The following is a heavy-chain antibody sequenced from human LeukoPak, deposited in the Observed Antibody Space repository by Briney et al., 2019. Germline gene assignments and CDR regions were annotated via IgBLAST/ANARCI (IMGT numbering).Heavy chain of an antibody. D-gene: IGHD3-10*01. V-gene: IGHV3-53*01. CDR1: GFTVSSNS. CDR3: AKGAGGSYGLYYFDY. Sequence: GGSLRLSCTVSGFTVSSNSMSWVRQAPGKGLEWVSFIYSDNTHYSDSVKGRFTISRDNSKNTLYLQMNTLRAEDTAVYYCAKGAGGSYGLYYFDYWGQGALVTVSS. CDR2: IYSDNT. J-gene: IGHJ4*02.